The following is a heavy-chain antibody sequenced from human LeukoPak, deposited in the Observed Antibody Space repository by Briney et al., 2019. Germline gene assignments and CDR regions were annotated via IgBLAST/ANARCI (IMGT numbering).Heavy chain of an antibody. CDR3: ARVAAAAAAGIDY. CDR1: GGSISSGDYY. CDR2: IYYSGST. J-gene: IGHJ4*02. V-gene: IGHV4-30-4*01. D-gene: IGHD6-13*01. Sequence: PSETLSLTCTVSGGSISSGDYYWSWLRQPPGKGLEWIGYIYYSGSTYYNPSLKSRVTISVDTSKNQFSLKLSSVTAADTAVYYCARVAAAAAAGIDYWGQGTLVTVSS.